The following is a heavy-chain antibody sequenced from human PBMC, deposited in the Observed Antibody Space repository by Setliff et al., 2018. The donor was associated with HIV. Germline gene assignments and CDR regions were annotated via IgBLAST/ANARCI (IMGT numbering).Heavy chain of an antibody. V-gene: IGHV1-2*02. Sequence: ASVKVSCKVSGYTLTELSMHWVRQAPGQGLEWLGWINPNSGGTKYAQKFQGRLTMTRDTSITTVYMELSRLRSDDTAVYYCATDGSVVVVAGSGFDPWGQGTLVTVSS. CDR3: ATDGSVVVVAGSGFDP. CDR1: GYTLTELS. J-gene: IGHJ5*02. CDR2: INPNSGGT. D-gene: IGHD2-15*01.